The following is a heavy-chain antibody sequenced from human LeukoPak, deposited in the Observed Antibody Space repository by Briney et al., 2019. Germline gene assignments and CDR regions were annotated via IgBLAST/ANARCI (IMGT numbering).Heavy chain of an antibody. CDR1: GFTFSDYW. D-gene: IGHD2-2*01. Sequence: PGGSLRLSCAASGFTFSDYWMSWVRQPPGKGLEWVANINQDGSGKFYVDSVKGRFTVSRDNAKNSLYLQMNSLRAEDTAVYYCARDIVPPGIFWEFWGQGSLVTVSS. V-gene: IGHV3-7*05. J-gene: IGHJ4*02. CDR3: ARDIVPPGIFWEF. CDR2: INQDGSGK.